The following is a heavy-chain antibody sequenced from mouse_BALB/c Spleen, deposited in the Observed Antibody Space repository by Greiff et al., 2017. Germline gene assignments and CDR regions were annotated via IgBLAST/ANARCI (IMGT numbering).Heavy chain of an antibody. CDR1: GDSITSGY. CDR2: ISYSGST. D-gene: IGHD1-1*01. V-gene: IGHV3-8*02. Sequence: EVKLQESGPSLVKPSQTLSLTCSVTGDSITSGYWNWIRKFPGNKLEYMGYISYSGSTYYNPSLKSRISITRDTSKNQYYLQLNSVTTEDTATYYCARSYYYGSSPYYFDYWGQGTTLTVSS. CDR3: ARSYYYGSSPYYFDY. J-gene: IGHJ2*01.